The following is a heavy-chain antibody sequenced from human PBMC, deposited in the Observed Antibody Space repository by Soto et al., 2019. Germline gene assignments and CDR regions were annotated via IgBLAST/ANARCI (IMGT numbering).Heavy chain of an antibody. J-gene: IGHJ6*02. Sequence: PGGSLRLSCAASGFTVSSNYMSWVRRAPGQGLEWVSVIYSGGSTYYEDSVKGRFTISRDNSKNTLYVQMNSLRAEDTAVYYCARGWSPYYDYGMDVWGQGTTVTVSS. V-gene: IGHV3-53*01. CDR1: GFTVSSNY. D-gene: IGHD3-16*01. CDR3: ARGWSPYYDYGMDV. CDR2: IYSGGST.